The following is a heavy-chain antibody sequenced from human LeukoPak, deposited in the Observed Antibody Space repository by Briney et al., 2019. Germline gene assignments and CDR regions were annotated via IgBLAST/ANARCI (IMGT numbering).Heavy chain of an antibody. CDR2: ISSSSSTI. Sequence: GGSLRLSCAASGFTFSSYSMNWARQAPGKGLEWVSYISSSSSTIYYADSVKGRFTISRDNAKNSLYLQMNSLRDEDTAVYYCASGIIVGATYWGQGTLVTVSS. CDR1: GFTFSSYS. D-gene: IGHD1-26*01. CDR3: ASGIIVGATY. V-gene: IGHV3-48*02. J-gene: IGHJ4*02.